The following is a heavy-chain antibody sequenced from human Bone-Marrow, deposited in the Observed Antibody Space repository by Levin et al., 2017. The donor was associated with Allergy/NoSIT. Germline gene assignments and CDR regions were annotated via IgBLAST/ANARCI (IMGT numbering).Heavy chain of an antibody. CDR1: GDSISRFY. CDR3: ARATRSSLIYYFDY. D-gene: IGHD6-13*01. Sequence: SETLSLTCTVSGDSISRFYWSWIRQPPGRGLEWIGNGFYSGTTNYNPSLKTRVTILVDTSKHQFSLKLRSVTAADTAVYYCARATRSSLIYYFDYWGQGTLVTVSS. J-gene: IGHJ4*02. CDR2: GFYSGTT. V-gene: IGHV4-59*01.